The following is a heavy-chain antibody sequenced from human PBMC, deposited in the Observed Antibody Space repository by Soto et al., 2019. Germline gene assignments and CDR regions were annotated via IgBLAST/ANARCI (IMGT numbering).Heavy chain of an antibody. J-gene: IGHJ3*02. Sequence: PGGSLRLSCAASGFTFSSYSINWVRQPPGKGLEWVSSISSGSTYIHYAGSMKGRITVSRDNAENSLYLQMNSLRAEDTAVYYCARRVSSGSYNGEDNGFDIWGQGTMVTVSS. CDR2: ISSGSTYI. V-gene: IGHV3-21*06. CDR3: ARRVSSGSYNGEDNGFDI. D-gene: IGHD1-26*01. CDR1: GFTFSSYS.